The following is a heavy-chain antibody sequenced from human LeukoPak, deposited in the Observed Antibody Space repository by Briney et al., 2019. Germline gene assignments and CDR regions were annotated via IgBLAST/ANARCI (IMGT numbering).Heavy chain of an antibody. J-gene: IGHJ4*02. CDR1: GFTFSSYA. Sequence: PGGSLRLSCAASGFTFSSYAMSWVRQAPGKGLEWVSAISGSGGSTYYADSVKGRFTISRDNSKNTLYLRMNSLRAEDTAVYYCAKPMVRGVRYYFDYWGQGTLVTVSS. D-gene: IGHD3-10*01. CDR3: AKPMVRGVRYYFDY. CDR2: ISGSGGST. V-gene: IGHV3-23*01.